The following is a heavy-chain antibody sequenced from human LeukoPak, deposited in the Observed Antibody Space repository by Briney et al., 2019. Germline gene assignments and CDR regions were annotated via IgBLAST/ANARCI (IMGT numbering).Heavy chain of an antibody. D-gene: IGHD4-17*01. CDR1: GYTFTGYY. Sequence: ASVKVSCKASGYTFTGYYMHWVRQAPGQGLEWMGWINPNSGGTNYAQKFRGRVTMTRDTSISTAYMEPSRLRSDDTAVYYCARGIGYGDYETRYFDYWGQGTLVTVSS. J-gene: IGHJ4*02. CDR2: INPNSGGT. V-gene: IGHV1-2*02. CDR3: ARGIGYGDYETRYFDY.